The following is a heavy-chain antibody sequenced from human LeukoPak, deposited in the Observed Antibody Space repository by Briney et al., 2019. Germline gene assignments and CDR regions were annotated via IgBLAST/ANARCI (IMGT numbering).Heavy chain of an antibody. J-gene: IGHJ4*02. V-gene: IGHV3-30*18. D-gene: IGHD5-18*01. Sequence: GRSLRLSCAASGFTFSSYGMHWVRQAPGKRLEWVAVISYDGSNKYYADSVKGRFTISRDNSKNTLYLQMNSLRAEDTAVYYCAKDKQLWLISPPDYWGQGTLVTVSS. CDR2: ISYDGSNK. CDR3: AKDKQLWLISPPDY. CDR1: GFTFSSYG.